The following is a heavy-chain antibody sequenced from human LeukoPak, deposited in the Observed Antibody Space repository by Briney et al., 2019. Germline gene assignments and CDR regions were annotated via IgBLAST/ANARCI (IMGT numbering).Heavy chain of an antibody. Sequence: GGSLRLSCAASGFTFSSYAMSWVRQAPGKGLEWVSAISGSGGSTYYADSVKGRYTISRDNSKNTLFLQMSILRAEDTAVYYCAKDTAGELDYYFDYWGQGTLVTVSS. D-gene: IGHD1-26*01. CDR3: AKDTAGELDYYFDY. CDR2: ISGSGGST. J-gene: IGHJ4*02. V-gene: IGHV3-23*01. CDR1: GFTFSSYA.